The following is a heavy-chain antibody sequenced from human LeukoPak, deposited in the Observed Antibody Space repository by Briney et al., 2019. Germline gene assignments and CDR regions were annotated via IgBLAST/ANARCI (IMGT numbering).Heavy chain of an antibody. CDR2: IKQDGSEK. D-gene: IGHD5-12*01. J-gene: IGHJ4*02. CDR3: AREYVDIVPMGSFDY. Sequence: SGGSLRLSCAASGFTVSSNYMSWVRQAPGKGLEWVANIKQDGSEKYYVDSVKGRFTISRDNAKSSLYLQMNSLRVEDTAVYYCAREYVDIVPMGSFDYWGQGTLVTVSS. V-gene: IGHV3-7*01. CDR1: GFTVSSNY.